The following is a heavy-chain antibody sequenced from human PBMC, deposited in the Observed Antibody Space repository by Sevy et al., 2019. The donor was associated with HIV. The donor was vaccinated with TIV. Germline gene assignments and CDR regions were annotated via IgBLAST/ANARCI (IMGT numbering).Heavy chain of an antibody. Sequence: GGSLRLSCAASGFTFDDYAMYWVRQAPGKGLEWVSGISWNSGSIGYADSVKGRFTISRDNAKNSLYLQMNSLRVEDTALYYCAKDRGVRGVIRGALGYWGKGTLVTVSS. CDR2: ISWNSGSI. J-gene: IGHJ4*02. D-gene: IGHD3-10*01. CDR3: AKDRGVRGVIRGALGY. CDR1: GFTFDDYA. V-gene: IGHV3-9*01.